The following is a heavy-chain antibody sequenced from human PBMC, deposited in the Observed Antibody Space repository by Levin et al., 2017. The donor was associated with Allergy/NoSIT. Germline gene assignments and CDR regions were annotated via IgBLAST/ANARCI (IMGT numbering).Heavy chain of an antibody. D-gene: IGHD3-22*01. Sequence: KLSGPTLVKPTQTLTLTCTFSGFSLSTSGVGVGWIRQPPGKALEWLALIYWDDDKRYSPSLKSRLTITKDTSKNQVVLTMTNMDPVDTATYYCAHRLAYLDSSGYYYDDNYWYFDLWGRGTLVTVSS. CDR3: AHRLAYLDSSGYYYDDNYWYFDL. J-gene: IGHJ2*01. V-gene: IGHV2-5*02. CDR2: IYWDDDK. CDR1: GFSLSTSGVG.